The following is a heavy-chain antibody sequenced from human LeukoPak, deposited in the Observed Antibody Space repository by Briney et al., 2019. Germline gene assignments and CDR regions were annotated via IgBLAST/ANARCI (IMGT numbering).Heavy chain of an antibody. CDR3: AKEGDYYGSGSYRDGFDI. D-gene: IGHD3-10*01. V-gene: IGHV3-53*05. CDR2: IYSAGST. Sequence: GGSLRLSCIASGFTVSSNYMNWVRQAPGKGLEWVSVIYSAGSTYYADSVKGRFTISRDSFKNTLYLQMSSLRPEDTAVYYCAKEGDYYGSGSYRDGFDIWGQGTRATVSS. CDR1: GFTVSSNY. J-gene: IGHJ3*02.